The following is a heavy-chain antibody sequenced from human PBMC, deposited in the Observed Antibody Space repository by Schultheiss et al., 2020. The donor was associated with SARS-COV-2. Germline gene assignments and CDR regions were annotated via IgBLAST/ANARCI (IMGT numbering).Heavy chain of an antibody. CDR3: ARAGYSYGYAFDI. D-gene: IGHD5-18*01. CDR1: GGSFSGYY. V-gene: IGHV4-34*01. J-gene: IGHJ3*02. Sequence: SQTLSLTCAVYGGSFSGYYWSWIRQPPGKGLEWIGSIYYSGSTYYNPSLKSRVTISVDTSKNQFSLKLSSVTAADTAVYYCARAGYSYGYAFDIWGQGTMVTVSS. CDR2: IYYSGST.